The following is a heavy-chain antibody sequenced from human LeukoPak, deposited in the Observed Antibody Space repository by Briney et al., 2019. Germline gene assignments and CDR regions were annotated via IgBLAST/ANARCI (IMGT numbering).Heavy chain of an antibody. CDR1: GFTFNSYS. CDR3: ARGSMSYFDY. Sequence: GGSLRLSCAASGFTFNSYSLNWVRQAPGKGLEWVSSISSSSGYIYYADSVKGRFTISRDNAKNSVYLQMNSLRAEDTAVYYCARGSMSYFDYWGQGTLVTVSS. CDR2: ISSSSGYI. V-gene: IGHV3-21*01. J-gene: IGHJ4*02.